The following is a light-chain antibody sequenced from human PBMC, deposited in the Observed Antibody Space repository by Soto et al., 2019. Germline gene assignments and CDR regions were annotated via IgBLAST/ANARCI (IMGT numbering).Light chain of an antibody. CDR3: SSYTSSSTPYV. CDR2: DVS. V-gene: IGLV2-14*03. J-gene: IGLJ1*01. CDR1: SSDVGAYNY. Sequence: QSVLTQPASVSGSPGQSITISCTGTSSDVGAYNYVSWYQHHPGKAPKLIIFDVSNRPSGVSNRFSGSKSASTASLTISGRQAEDEADYYCSSYTSSSTPYVFGTGTKLTGL.